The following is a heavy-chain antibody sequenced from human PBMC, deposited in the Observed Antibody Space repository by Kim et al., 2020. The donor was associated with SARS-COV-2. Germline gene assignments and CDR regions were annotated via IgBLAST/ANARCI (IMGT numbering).Heavy chain of an antibody. V-gene: IGHV4-59*10. D-gene: IGHD4-17*01. J-gene: IGHJ5*02. CDR3: ARSGSTGGFDWFDT. Sequence: YTPTLTSRLPMSQDTSKNHFSLKLSSVTAADTAIYYCARSGSTGGFDWFDTWGPGTLVTVSS.